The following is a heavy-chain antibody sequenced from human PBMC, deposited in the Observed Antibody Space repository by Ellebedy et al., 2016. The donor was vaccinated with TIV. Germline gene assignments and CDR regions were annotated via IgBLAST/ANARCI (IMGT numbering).Heavy chain of an antibody. CDR2: SDHSGNV. V-gene: IGHV4-4*02. CDR1: GDSINTRNW. CDR3: ARVIGGCSDFSCYLDP. Sequence: MPGGSLRLSCAVSGDSINTRNWWQWVRQTPGKGLEWIGESDHSGNVYYSPSLKSRVTILVDRSKNQFSLNLNSVTAADTAIYYCARVIGGCSDFSCYLDPWGQGILVTVSS. D-gene: IGHD2-2*01. J-gene: IGHJ5*02.